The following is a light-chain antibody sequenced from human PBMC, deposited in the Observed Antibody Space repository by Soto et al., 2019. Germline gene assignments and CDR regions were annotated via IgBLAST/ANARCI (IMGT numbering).Light chain of an antibody. CDR2: GAS. CDR3: QPYGSSIT. J-gene: IGKJ5*01. V-gene: IGKV3-20*01. Sequence: EIVLTQSPGTLSLSPGERATLSCRASQSVSSSYLAWYQQKPGQAPRLLIYGASSRATGIPDRFSGSGSGTDFTLTLSRLEPEGFAVYYWQPYGSSITFGQGTRLEIK. CDR1: QSVSSSY.